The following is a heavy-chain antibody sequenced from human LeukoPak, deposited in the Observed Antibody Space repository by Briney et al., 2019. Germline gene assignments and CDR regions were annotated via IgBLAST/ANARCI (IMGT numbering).Heavy chain of an antibody. CDR2: ISWNSGSI. Sequence: GRSLRLSCAASGFTFDDYAMHWVWQAPGKGLEWVSGISWNSGSIGYADSVKGRFTISRDNAKNSLYLQMNSLRAEDTALYYCAKEGKSSSSYYYYYMDVWGKGTTVTVSS. CDR1: GFTFDDYA. D-gene: IGHD6-6*01. V-gene: IGHV3-9*01. CDR3: AKEGKSSSSYYYYYMDV. J-gene: IGHJ6*03.